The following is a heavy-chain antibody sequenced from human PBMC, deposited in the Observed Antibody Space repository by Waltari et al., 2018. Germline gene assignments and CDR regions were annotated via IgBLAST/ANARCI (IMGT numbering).Heavy chain of an antibody. CDR2: IYTGRHP. J-gene: IGHJ4*02. V-gene: IGHV4-4*07. Sequence: QVQLQESGPGLVKPSETLSLTCPVSGDSISGYYCTWIRQPAGKGLEYIGRIYTGRHPNYNPSLESRVTMSIDTSKNEFSLKLSSVTAADTAVYYCAREVLPNATIWRSYFDYWGQGSLVTVSS. D-gene: IGHD5-12*01. CDR1: GDSISGYY. CDR3: AREVLPNATIWRSYFDY.